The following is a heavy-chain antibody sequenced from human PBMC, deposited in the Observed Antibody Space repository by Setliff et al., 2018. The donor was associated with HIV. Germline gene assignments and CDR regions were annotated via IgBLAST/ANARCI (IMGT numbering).Heavy chain of an antibody. CDR1: GGSISSHY. V-gene: IGHV4-59*11. CDR2: IYYNGIT. Sequence: SETLSLTCTVSGGSISSHYWSWIRQPPGKGLEWIGSIYYNGITNYNPSPKSRVTVSVDMSKNQFSLKLSSVTAADTAVYYCARAGYYGSTSYWEYFQHWGQGTLVTVSS. CDR3: ARAGYYGSTSYWEYFQH. J-gene: IGHJ1*01. D-gene: IGHD3-22*01.